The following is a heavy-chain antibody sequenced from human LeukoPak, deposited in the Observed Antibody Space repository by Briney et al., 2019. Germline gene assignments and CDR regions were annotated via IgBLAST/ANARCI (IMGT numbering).Heavy chain of an antibody. CDR2: ISYDGSNK. V-gene: IGHV3-30*04. Sequence: GGSLRLSCAASGFTFSSYAMHWVRQAPGKGLERVAVISYDGSNKYYVDSVKGRFTISRDNSKNTLYLQMNSLRAEDTAVYYCARGEGIAAAGTWFDPWGQGTLVTVSS. J-gene: IGHJ5*02. CDR1: GFTFSSYA. CDR3: ARGEGIAAAGTWFDP. D-gene: IGHD6-13*01.